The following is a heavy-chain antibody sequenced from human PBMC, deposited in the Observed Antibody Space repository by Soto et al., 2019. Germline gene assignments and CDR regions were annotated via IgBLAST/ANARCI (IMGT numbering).Heavy chain of an antibody. CDR2: IYYSGST. Sequence: QVQLQESGPGLVKPSQTLSLTCTVSGGSISSGGYYWSWIRQHPGKGLEWIGYIYYSGSTYYNPSLKRRVXXXVXXSKNQFSLKLSSVTAADTAVYYCASGTEVPPSWDVWGQGTTVTVSS. D-gene: IGHD1-26*01. V-gene: IGHV4-31*03. CDR1: GGSISSGGYY. J-gene: IGHJ6*02. CDR3: ASGTEVPPSWDV.